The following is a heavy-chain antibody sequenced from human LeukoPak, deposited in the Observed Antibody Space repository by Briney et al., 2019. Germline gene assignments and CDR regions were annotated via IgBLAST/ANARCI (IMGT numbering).Heavy chain of an antibody. V-gene: IGHV1-18*01. CDR1: GYTFTSYG. D-gene: IGHD6-6*01. J-gene: IGHJ6*03. CDR3: ARASIAARGARGYYYYYMDV. Sequence: ASVKVSCKASGYTFTSYGISWVRQAPGQGLEWMGWIRAYNGNTNYAQKLQGRVTMTTDTSTSTAYMELRSLRSDDTAVYYCARASIAARGARGYYYYYMDVWGKRTTVTVSS. CDR2: IRAYNGNT.